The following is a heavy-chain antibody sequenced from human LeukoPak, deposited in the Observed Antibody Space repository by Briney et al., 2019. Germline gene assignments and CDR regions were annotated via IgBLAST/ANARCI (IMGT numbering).Heavy chain of an antibody. D-gene: IGHD3-9*01. J-gene: IGHJ3*02. CDR3: ARARYYDILTGYVSVAFDI. CDR1: GGSVSSGGYS. Sequence: SETLSLTCTVSGGSVSSGGYSWSWIRQPPGKGLEWIGYIYHSGSTYYNPSLKSRVTISVDRSKNQFSLKLSSVTAADTAVYYCARARYYDILTGYVSVAFDIWGQGTMVTVSS. V-gene: IGHV4-30-2*01. CDR2: IYHSGST.